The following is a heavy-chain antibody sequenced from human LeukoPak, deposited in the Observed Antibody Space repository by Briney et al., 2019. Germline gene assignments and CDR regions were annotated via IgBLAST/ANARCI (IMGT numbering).Heavy chain of an antibody. CDR2: IIPILGIA. CDR3: ARDFTYYDFWSGYYRGRSEELQQSYYFDY. Sequence: GASVKVSCKASGGTFSSYAISWVRQAPGQGLEWMGRIIPILGIANYAQKFQGRVTITADKSTSTAYMELSGLRSEDTAVYYCARDFTYYDFWSGYYRGRSEELQQSYYFDYWGQGTLVTVSS. CDR1: GGTFSSYA. V-gene: IGHV1-69*04. J-gene: IGHJ4*02. D-gene: IGHD3-3*01.